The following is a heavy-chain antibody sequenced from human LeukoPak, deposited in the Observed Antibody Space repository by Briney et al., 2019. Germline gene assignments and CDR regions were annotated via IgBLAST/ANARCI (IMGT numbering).Heavy chain of an antibody. D-gene: IGHD5-18*01. CDR3: ARIHRSNWFDP. V-gene: IGHV3-74*01. J-gene: IGHJ5*02. CDR2: IDNGGSGT. Sequence: GGSLRLSCAASGFTFSGYWLHWVRQVPAKGLVLVSRIDNGGSGTTYSDSVKGRFTISGDNAKNSLYLQMNSLRADDTAVYFCARIHRSNWFDPWGQGTLVTVSS. CDR1: GFTFSGYW.